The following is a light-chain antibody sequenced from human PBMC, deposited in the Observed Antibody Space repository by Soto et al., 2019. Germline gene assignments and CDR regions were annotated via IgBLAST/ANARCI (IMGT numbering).Light chain of an antibody. CDR2: EVT. CDR3: SSYAKDRTLL. V-gene: IGLV2-14*01. J-gene: IGLJ2*01. CDR1: SSDIGTYDF. Sequence: QSVLTQPASVSGSPGQSITISCTGTSSDIGTYDFVSWYQQHPGTAPKLILYEVTNRPPGLSDRFSGSKSGKTASLLISGLQADDEADYFCSSYAKDRTLLFGGGTKLTVL.